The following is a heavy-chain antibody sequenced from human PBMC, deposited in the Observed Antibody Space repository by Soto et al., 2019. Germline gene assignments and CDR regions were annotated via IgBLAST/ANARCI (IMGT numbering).Heavy chain of an antibody. CDR1: GFTFSSYA. D-gene: IGHD6-6*01. J-gene: IGHJ4*02. CDR3: ARDPDAPPAARNTLTEIYLDY. V-gene: IGHV3-30-3*01. Sequence: GGSLRLSCAASGFTFSSYAMHWVRQAPGKGLEWVAVISYDGSNKYYADSVKGRFTISRDNSKNTLYLQMNSLRAEDTAVYYCARDPDAPPAARNTLTEIYLDYWGQGTLVTVS. CDR2: ISYDGSNK.